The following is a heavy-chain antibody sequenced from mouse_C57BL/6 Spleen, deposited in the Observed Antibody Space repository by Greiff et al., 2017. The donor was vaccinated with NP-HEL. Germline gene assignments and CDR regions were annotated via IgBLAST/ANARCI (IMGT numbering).Heavy chain of an antibody. CDR1: GFTFSDYG. CDR3: AMTAQVFAMDY. CDR2: ISSGSSTI. V-gene: IGHV5-17*01. Sequence: EVKVVESGGGLVKPGGSLKLSCAASGFTFSDYGMHWVRQAPEKGLEWVAYISSGSSTIYYADTVKGRFTISRDNAKNTLFLQMTSLRSEDTAMYYSAMTAQVFAMDYWGQGTSVTVSS. J-gene: IGHJ4*01. D-gene: IGHD3-2*02.